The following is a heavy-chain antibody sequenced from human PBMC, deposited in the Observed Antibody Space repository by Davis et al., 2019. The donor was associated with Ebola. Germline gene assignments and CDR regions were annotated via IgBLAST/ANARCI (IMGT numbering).Heavy chain of an antibody. J-gene: IGHJ6*02. CDR2: ISSSGSTI. Sequence: GESLKISCAASGFTFSSYEMNWVRQAPGKGLEWVSYISSSGSTIYYADSVKGRFTISRDNAKNSLYLQMNSLRAEDTAVYYCARDRYRGVDYYYGMDVWGHGTTVTVSS. CDR3: ARDRYRGVDYYYGMDV. D-gene: IGHD5-18*01. V-gene: IGHV3-48*03. CDR1: GFTFSSYE.